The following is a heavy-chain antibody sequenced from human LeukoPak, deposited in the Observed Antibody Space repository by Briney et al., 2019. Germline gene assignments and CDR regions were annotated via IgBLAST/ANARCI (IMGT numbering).Heavy chain of an antibody. V-gene: IGHV3-48*03. D-gene: IGHD1-26*01. CDR3: ARAGIVGTTMAWFDP. Sequence: GGSLRLSCAASGFTFSSYEMNWVRQAPGKGLEWVSYISSSGSTIYYADSVKGRFTISRDNAKNSLYLQMNSLRAEDTAVFYCARAGIVGTTMAWFDPWGQGTLVTVSS. CDR1: GFTFSSYE. CDR2: ISSSGSTI. J-gene: IGHJ5*02.